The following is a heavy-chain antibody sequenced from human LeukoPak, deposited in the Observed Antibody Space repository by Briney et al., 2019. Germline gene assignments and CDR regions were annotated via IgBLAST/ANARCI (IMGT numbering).Heavy chain of an antibody. CDR1: GYTFTSYG. Sequence: GASVKVSCKASGYTFTSYGISWLRQAPGLGLGWMGWISAYNGNTNYAHKLQGRVTMTTDTYTSTDYMELRRMRSDDPAVYYHARGYRFTGTPPSNWFDPWGQGTLVTVSS. D-gene: IGHD1-1*01. J-gene: IGHJ5*02. V-gene: IGHV1-18*01. CDR3: ARGYRFTGTPPSNWFDP. CDR2: ISAYNGNT.